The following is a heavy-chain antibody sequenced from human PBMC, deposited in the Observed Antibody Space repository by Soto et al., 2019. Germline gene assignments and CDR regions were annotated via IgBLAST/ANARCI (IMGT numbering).Heavy chain of an antibody. J-gene: IGHJ4*02. CDR2: IYYSGST. V-gene: IGHV4-59*01. CDR3: ARNFGSGLLFDY. CDR1: GGSISSYY. D-gene: IGHD3-10*01. Sequence: SETLSLTCTVSGGSISSYYWSWIRQPPGKGLEWIGYIYYSGSTNYNPSLKSRVTISVDTSKNQFSLKLSSVTAADTAVYYCARNFGSGLLFDYWGQGTLVTVSS.